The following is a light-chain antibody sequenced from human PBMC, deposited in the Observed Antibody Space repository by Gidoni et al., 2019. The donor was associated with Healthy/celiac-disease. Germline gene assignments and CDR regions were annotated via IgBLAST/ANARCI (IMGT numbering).Light chain of an antibody. CDR1: SSDVGGYNY. CDR3: SSYTSSSPV. CDR2: DVS. V-gene: IGLV2-14*01. J-gene: IGLJ2*01. Sequence: QSALPHPASVSGSPGQSITISCTGTSSDVGGYNYVSWYQQHPGKAPKLMIYDVSNRPSGVSNRFSGSKSGNTASLTISGLQDEDEADYYCSSYTSSSPVFGGGTKLTVL.